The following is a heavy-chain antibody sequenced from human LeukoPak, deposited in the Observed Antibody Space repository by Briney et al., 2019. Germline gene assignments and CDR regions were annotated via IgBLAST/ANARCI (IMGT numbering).Heavy chain of an antibody. J-gene: IGHJ4*02. V-gene: IGHV1-18*01. CDR1: GYTFTSYG. D-gene: IGHD6-19*01. CDR3: ARDSGSGWWGSPYYFDY. CDR2: ISAYNGNT. Sequence: GASVKVSCKASGYTFTSYGISWVRQAPGQGLEWMGWISAYNGNTNYAQKLQGRVTMTTDTSTSTAYMELRSLRSDDTAVYYGARDSGSGWWGSPYYFDYWGQGTLVTVSS.